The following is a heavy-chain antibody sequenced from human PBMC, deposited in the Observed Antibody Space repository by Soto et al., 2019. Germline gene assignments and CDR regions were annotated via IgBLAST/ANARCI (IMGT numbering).Heavy chain of an antibody. J-gene: IGHJ4*02. CDR2: IWYDGSNK. Sequence: GGSLRLSCAASGFTFSSYGMHWVRQAPGKGLEWVAVIWYDGSNKYYADSVKGRFTISRDNSKNTLYLQMNSLRAEDTAVYYCARDRYNWNDVVDYWGQGTLVTVSS. V-gene: IGHV3-33*01. D-gene: IGHD1-1*01. CDR1: GFTFSSYG. CDR3: ARDRYNWNDVVDY.